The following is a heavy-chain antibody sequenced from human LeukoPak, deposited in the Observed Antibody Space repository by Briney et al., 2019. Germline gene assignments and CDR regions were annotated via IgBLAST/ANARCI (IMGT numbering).Heavy chain of an antibody. Sequence: SETPSLTCAVYGVSFSGYYWSWIRQPPGKGLEWIGEINHSGSTNYNPSLKSRVTISVDTSKNQFSLKLSSVTAADTAVYYCARDRLAVTGINLFDPWGQGTLVTVSS. CDR3: ARDRLAVTGINLFDP. CDR1: GVSFSGYY. V-gene: IGHV4-34*01. J-gene: IGHJ5*02. CDR2: INHSGST. D-gene: IGHD6-19*01.